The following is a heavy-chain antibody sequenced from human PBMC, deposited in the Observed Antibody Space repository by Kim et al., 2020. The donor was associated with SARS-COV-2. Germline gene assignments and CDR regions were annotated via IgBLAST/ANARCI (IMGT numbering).Heavy chain of an antibody. Sequence: SETLSLTCTVSGVSITNNYWSWVRQFPGKGLEWIRNFHYSGTTNYNPSFVSRATISVDTSKNQFSLILNSVTAADTAVYYCAKHWRPWGQGTLVTVSS. V-gene: IGHV4-59*08. J-gene: IGHJ4*02. CDR2: FHYSGTT. CDR1: GVSITNNY. CDR3: AKHWRP. D-gene: IGHD6-25*01.